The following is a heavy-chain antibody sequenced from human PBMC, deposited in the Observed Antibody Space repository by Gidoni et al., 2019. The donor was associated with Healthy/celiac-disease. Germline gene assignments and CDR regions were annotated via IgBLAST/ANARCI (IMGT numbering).Heavy chain of an antibody. J-gene: IGHJ2*01. V-gene: IGHV3-33*01. CDR3: ARDSGADDPAYWYFDL. Sequence: QVQLVESGGGVVQPGRSLRLSCAASGFTFSSCGMQWVGQAPGKGLGWVAVIWYDGSNKYYADSVKGRFTISRDNSKNTLYLQMNSLRAEDTAVYYCARDSGADDPAYWYFDLWGRGTLVTVSS. D-gene: IGHD5-18*01. CDR1: GFTFSSCG. CDR2: IWYDGSNK.